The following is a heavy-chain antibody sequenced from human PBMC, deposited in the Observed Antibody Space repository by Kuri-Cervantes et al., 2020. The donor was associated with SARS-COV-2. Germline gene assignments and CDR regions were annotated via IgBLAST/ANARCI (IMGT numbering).Heavy chain of an antibody. CDR2: IRSKANNFAT. Sequence: GGSLRLSCAASGFPFSGSAMHWVRQTSGKRLEWIGRIRSKANNFATTYTTSLGGRFTISRDNSKNTLYLQMNSLRAEDTAVYYCARDGYGRGAFDIWGQGTMVTVSS. J-gene: IGHJ3*02. V-gene: IGHV3-73*01. CDR1: GFPFSGSA. D-gene: IGHD5-24*01. CDR3: ARDGYGRGAFDI.